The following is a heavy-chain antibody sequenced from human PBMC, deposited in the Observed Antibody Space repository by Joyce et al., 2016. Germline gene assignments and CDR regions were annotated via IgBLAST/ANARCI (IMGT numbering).Heavy chain of an antibody. CDR2: IRSKSSGGTT. J-gene: IGHJ1*01. CDR1: GITFDDYG. V-gene: IGHV3-49*03. D-gene: IGHD1-26*01. Sequence: EVRLVESGGRLIQPGRSLRLSCTASGITFDDYGMSWFRQTPGKGLEWVGFIRSKSSGGTTEYAASVKGRFSSSRDQSKHVVYLQMDSLKTEDTAMYYCSPEWELRSYWGQGTRVIVSS. CDR3: SPEWELRSY.